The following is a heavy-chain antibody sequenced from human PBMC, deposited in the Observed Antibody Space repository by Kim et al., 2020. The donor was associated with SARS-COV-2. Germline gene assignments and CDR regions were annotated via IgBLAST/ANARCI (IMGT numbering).Heavy chain of an antibody. CDR1: GFPFSLYW. CDR3: ARYSGYVNYGMDV. CDR2: INQGGSDI. V-gene: IGHV3-7*01. D-gene: IGHD5-12*01. J-gene: IGHJ6*02. Sequence: GGSLRLSCAVSGFPFSLYWMTWVRQAPGKGLEWVANINQGGSDIYYVDSVKGRFTISRDNAQKSLSLQMNSLRPEDTAIYYCARYSGYVNYGMDVWGQGTTVTVSS.